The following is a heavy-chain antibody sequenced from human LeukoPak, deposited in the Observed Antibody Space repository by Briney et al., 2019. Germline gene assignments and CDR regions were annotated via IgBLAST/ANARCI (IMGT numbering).Heavy chain of an antibody. V-gene: IGHV4-39*07. CDR3: ARSRGGYINWFDP. CDR2: IYYSGST. CDR1: GGSISSYY. D-gene: IGHD5-18*01. J-gene: IGHJ5*02. Sequence: SETLSLTCTVSGGSISSYYWGWIRQPPGKGLEWIGSIYYSGSTYYNPSLKSRVTISVDTSKNQFSLKLSSVTAADTAVYYCARSRGGYINWFDPWGQGTLVTVSS.